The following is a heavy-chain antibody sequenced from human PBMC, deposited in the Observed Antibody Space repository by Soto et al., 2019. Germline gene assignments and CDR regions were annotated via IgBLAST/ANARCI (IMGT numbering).Heavy chain of an antibody. CDR2: IYSGGTT. CDR1: GFTVSSNY. CDR3: ASGASGNYR. V-gene: IGHV3-66*01. Sequence: EVQLVESGGGLVQPGGSLRLSCAASGFTVSSNYMTWVRQAPGKGLEWGSNIYSGGTTSYADSVKGRFTISRDNSKNTLFLQMNSLRDDDMAVYYCASGASGNYRWGQGTLVTVSS. J-gene: IGHJ4*02. D-gene: IGHD3-10*01.